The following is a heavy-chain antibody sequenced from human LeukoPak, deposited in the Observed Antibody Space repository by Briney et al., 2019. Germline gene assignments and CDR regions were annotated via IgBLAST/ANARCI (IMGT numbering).Heavy chain of an antibody. CDR1: GFTFSSYA. CDR2: ISYDGSNK. CDR3: ARDLAYYYYYGMDV. Sequence: GRSLRLSCAASGFTFSSYAMHWVRQAPGKGLEWVAVISYDGSNKYYADSVKGRFTISRDNSKNTLYLQMNSLRAEDTAVYYCARDLAYYYYYGMDVWGKGTTVTVSS. V-gene: IGHV3-30*04. J-gene: IGHJ6*04.